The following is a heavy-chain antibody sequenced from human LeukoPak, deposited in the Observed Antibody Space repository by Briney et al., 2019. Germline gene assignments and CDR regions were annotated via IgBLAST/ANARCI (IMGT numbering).Heavy chain of an antibody. D-gene: IGHD3-22*01. V-gene: IGHV4-39*01. CDR1: GGSISSSSYY. J-gene: IGHJ3*02. CDR3: PRRGYYYDSRRDDAFDI. CDR2: IYYSGST. Sequence: SETLSLTCTVSGGSISSSSYYWGWIRQPPGKGLEWIGSIYYSGSTYYNPSLKSRVTISVDTSKNQFSLKLSSVTAADTAVYYCPRRGYYYDSRRDDAFDIWGQGTMVTVSS.